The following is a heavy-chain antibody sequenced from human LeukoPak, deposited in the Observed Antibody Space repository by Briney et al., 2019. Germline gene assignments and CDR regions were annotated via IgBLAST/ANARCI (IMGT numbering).Heavy chain of an antibody. CDR3: AKGVWFGSAYLGAFDI. J-gene: IGHJ3*02. V-gene: IGHV3-30*02. CDR2: IRYDGSNK. D-gene: IGHD3-10*01. Sequence: GGSLRLSCAASGFTFSSYGMHWVRQAPGKGLEWVAFIRYDGSNKYYADSVKGRFTISRDNSKNTLYLQMNSLRAEDTAVYYCAKGVWFGSAYLGAFDIWGQGTMVTVSS. CDR1: GFTFSSYG.